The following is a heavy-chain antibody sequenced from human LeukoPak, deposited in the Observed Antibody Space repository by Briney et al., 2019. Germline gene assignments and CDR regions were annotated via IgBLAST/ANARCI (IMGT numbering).Heavy chain of an antibody. J-gene: IGHJ3*02. CDR1: GGSISTTSYY. CDR2: IYYSGST. V-gene: IGHV4-39*07. CDR3: ARDMGDAFDI. D-gene: IGHD3-10*01. Sequence: SETLSLTCTVSGGSISTTSYYWGWIRQPPGKGLEWIGSIYYSGSTNYNPSLKSRVTISVDTSKNQFSLKLSSVTAADTAVYYCARDMGDAFDIWGQGTMVTVSS.